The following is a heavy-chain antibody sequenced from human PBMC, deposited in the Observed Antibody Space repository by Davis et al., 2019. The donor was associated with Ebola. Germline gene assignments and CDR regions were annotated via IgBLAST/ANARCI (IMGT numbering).Heavy chain of an antibody. V-gene: IGHV3-48*03. CDR1: GFTFSSYE. CDR2: ISSSGSTI. Sequence: GGSLRLSCAASGFTFSSYEMNWVRQAPGKGLEWVSYISSSGSTIYYPDSVKGRFTISRDNSKNTLYLQMNSLRAEDTAVYYCAKEIIAARPILEDYFDYWGQGTLVTVSS. CDR3: AKEIIAARPILEDYFDY. J-gene: IGHJ4*02. D-gene: IGHD6-6*01.